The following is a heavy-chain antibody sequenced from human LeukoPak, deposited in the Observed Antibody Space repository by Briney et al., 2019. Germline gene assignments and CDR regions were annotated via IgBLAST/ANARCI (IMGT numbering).Heavy chain of an antibody. CDR2: INSDGSVT. CDR3: AKDSDYFGSGSYYNFWDV. J-gene: IGHJ6*02. D-gene: IGHD3-10*01. Sequence: GGSLRLSCAASGFTFTNYWMHWVRQAPGEGLVWVSRINSDGSVTRYADSVKGRFTISRDNAKNTVFLQMNSLRAEDTALYYCAKDSDYFGSGSYYNFWDVWGQGTTVIVSS. CDR1: GFTFTNYW. V-gene: IGHV3-74*01.